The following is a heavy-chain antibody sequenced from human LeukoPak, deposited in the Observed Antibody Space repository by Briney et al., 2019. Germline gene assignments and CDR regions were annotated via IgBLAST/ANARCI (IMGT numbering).Heavy chain of an antibody. J-gene: IGHJ4*02. CDR1: GFTFSSYA. V-gene: IGHV4-38-2*01. CDR2: IYYSGST. CDR3: SRLPHGSPADY. Sequence: GSLRLSCAASGFTFSSYAMSWVRQAPGKGLEWIGSIYYSGSTYYNPSLKSRVTISIDTSKNQFSLKLTSVTAADTAVYYCSRLPHGSPADYWGQGTLVTVSS.